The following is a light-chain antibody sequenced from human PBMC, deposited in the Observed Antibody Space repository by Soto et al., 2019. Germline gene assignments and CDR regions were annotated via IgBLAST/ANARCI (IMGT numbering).Light chain of an antibody. Sequence: RLTQSPSSLSASVGDTVTISCRASQDISTYLAWYQHKPGKAPTLLIFGASSLHNGVPPRFAGSGSGSEFTLTISSLQPEDFAVYYCQQRSIRPLMYTFGQGTKLEIK. CDR1: QDISTY. V-gene: IGKV1-9*01. J-gene: IGKJ2*01. CDR3: QQRSIRPLMYT. CDR2: GAS.